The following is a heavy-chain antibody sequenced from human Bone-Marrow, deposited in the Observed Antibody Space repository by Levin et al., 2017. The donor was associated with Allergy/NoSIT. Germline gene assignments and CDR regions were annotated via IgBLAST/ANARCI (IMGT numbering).Heavy chain of an antibody. Sequence: GGSLRLSCVASGFTVSSNYMRWVRQAPGKGLEWDSLIYSEGTTDYADSVKGRFTISRDKSKNTLYLQMNSLRVEDTAVYYCARDGGVQVGGDYVGQGTLVTVSS. CDR1: GFTVSSNY. J-gene: IGHJ4*02. D-gene: IGHD2-8*02. CDR2: IYSEGTT. CDR3: ARDGGVQVGGDY. V-gene: IGHV3-66*01.